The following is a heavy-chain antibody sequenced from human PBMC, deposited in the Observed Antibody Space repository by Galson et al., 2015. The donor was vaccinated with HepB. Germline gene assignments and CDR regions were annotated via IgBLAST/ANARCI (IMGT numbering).Heavy chain of an antibody. J-gene: IGHJ3*02. CDR3: AKDLARSAYYYDSSGPDAFDI. CDR2: ISGSGGST. V-gene: IGHV3-23*01. D-gene: IGHD3-22*01. CDR1: GFTFSSYA. Sequence: SLRLSCAASGFTFSSYAMSWVRQAPGKGLEWVSAISGSGGSTYYADSVKGRFTISRDNSRNTLYLQMNSVRAEDTAVYYCAKDLARSAYYYDSSGPDAFDIWGQGTMVTVSS.